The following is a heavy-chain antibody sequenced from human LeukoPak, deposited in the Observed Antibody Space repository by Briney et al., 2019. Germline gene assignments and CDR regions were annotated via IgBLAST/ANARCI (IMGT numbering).Heavy chain of an antibody. CDR1: GGSISSSSYY. D-gene: IGHD3-22*01. J-gene: IGHJ4*02. CDR2: IYYSGST. CDR3: ARDEGYYDSSEDQPLFDY. V-gene: IGHV4-39*07. Sequence: SETLSLTCTVSGGSISSSSYYWGWIRQPPEKGLEWIGSIYYSGSTYYNPSLKSRVTISVDTSKNQFSLKLSSVTAADTAVYYCARDEGYYDSSEDQPLFDYWGQGTLVTVSS.